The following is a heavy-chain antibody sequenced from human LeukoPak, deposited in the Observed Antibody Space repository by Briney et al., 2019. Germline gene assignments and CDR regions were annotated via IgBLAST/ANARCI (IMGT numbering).Heavy chain of an antibody. J-gene: IGHJ5*02. CDR2: ISAYNGNT. CDR1: GYTFTSYY. V-gene: IGHV1-18*04. Sequence: ASVKVSCKASGYTFTSYYMHWVRQAPGQGLEWMGWISAYNGNTNYAQKLQGRVTMTTDTSTSTAYMELRSLRSDDTAVYYCARSVGAPRPGPSTAPDIPAATRGWFDPWGQGTLVTVSS. CDR3: ARSVGAPRPGPSTAPDIPAATRGWFDP. D-gene: IGHD2-2*01.